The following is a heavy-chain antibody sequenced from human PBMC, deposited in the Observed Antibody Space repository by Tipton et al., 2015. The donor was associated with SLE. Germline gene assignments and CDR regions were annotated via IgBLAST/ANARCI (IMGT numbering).Heavy chain of an antibody. V-gene: IGHV4-34*12. CDR1: GDSLSGQY. CDR3: ARQRLRLLSPLDA. J-gene: IGHJ6*02. CDR2: VFRGGST. D-gene: IGHD3-10*01. Sequence: LRLSCSVYGDSLSGQYWSWIRQPPGKGLEWIGEVFRGGSTNYSPSLESRVTITVDMSKNHFSLELTSVTAADTAVYYCARQRLRLLSPLDAWGQGTTVTVS.